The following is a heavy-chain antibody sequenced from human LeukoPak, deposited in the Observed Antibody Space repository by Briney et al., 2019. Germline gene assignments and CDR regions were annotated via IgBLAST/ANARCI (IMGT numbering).Heavy chain of an antibody. V-gene: IGHV3-21*04. D-gene: IGHD4-11*01. CDR3: AKAPPSTVTAHDY. CDR2: ISSSSSYI. Sequence: GGSLRLSCAASGFTFSSYSMNWVRQAPGKGLEWVSSISSSSSYIYYADSVKGRFTISRDNAKNSLYLQMNSLRAEDTAVYYCAKAPPSTVTAHDYWGQGTLVTVSS. J-gene: IGHJ4*02. CDR1: GFTFSSYS.